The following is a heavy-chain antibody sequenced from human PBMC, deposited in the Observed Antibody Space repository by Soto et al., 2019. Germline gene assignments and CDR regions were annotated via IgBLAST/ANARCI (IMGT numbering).Heavy chain of an antibody. CDR3: GKDPNGDYVGAFDM. Sequence: PGGSLRLSCAASGFPFSSYAMSWVRQAPGKGLEWVSGISGSGGSTYYADSVKGRFTISRDNSKNTLYMQMNSLRAEDTAVYYCGKDPNGDYVGAFDMWGQGTMVTVSS. J-gene: IGHJ3*02. CDR2: ISGSGGST. V-gene: IGHV3-23*01. D-gene: IGHD4-17*01. CDR1: GFPFSSYA.